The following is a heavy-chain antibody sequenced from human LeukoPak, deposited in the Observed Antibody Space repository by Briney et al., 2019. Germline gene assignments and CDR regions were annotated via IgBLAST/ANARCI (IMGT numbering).Heavy chain of an antibody. V-gene: IGHV4-59*04. CDR2: IYYSGST. D-gene: IGHD1-26*01. CDR1: GFTFSSYE. Sequence: GSLRLTCAASGFTFSSYEMNWVRQAPGKGLEWIGNIYYSGSTYYNASLQSRVTISIETSKNQFSLRLNSVTAADTAMYYCAKSGGYGLIDYWGQGTLVTVSS. J-gene: IGHJ4*02. CDR3: AKSGGYGLIDY.